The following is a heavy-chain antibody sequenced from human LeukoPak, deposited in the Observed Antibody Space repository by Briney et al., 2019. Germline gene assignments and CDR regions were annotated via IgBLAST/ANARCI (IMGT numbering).Heavy chain of an antibody. CDR1: GFTFSSYA. Sequence: PGGSLRLSCAASGFTFSSYAMSWVRQAPGKGLEWVSAISGSGGRTYYADSVKGRFTISRDNSKNTLYLQMNSLRAEDTAVYYCARGLTPEYRTEKVAGTFDYWGQGTLVTVSS. V-gene: IGHV3-23*01. J-gene: IGHJ4*02. CDR2: ISGSGGRT. D-gene: IGHD6-19*01. CDR3: ARGLTPEYRTEKVAGTFDY.